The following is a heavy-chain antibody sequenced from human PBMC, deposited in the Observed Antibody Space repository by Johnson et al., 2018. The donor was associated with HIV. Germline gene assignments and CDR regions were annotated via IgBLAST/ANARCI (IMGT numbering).Heavy chain of an antibody. Sequence: QVQLVESGGGVVQPGGSLRLSCAASGFTFSSYAMHWVRQAPGKGLEWVAFIRYDGSNKYYADSVKGRFTISRDNSKNTLYLQMNSLRAEDTAVYYCAKREVGAIDIWGQGTMVTVSS. J-gene: IGHJ3*02. V-gene: IGHV3-30*02. CDR1: GFTFSSYA. D-gene: IGHD1-26*01. CDR2: IRYDGSNK. CDR3: AKREVGAIDI.